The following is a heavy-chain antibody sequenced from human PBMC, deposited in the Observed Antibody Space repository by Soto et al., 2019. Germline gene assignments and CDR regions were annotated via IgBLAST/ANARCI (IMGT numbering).Heavy chain of an antibody. CDR1: GFTFSSYA. D-gene: IGHD6-13*01. J-gene: IGHJ5*02. V-gene: IGHV3-23*01. Sequence: GGSLRLSCAASGFTFSSYAMSWVRQAPGKGLEWVSAISGSGGSTYYADSVKGRFTISRDNSKNTLYLQMNSLRAEDTAVYYCAKDRVRIAAAGTSWFDPWGQGTLVTVSS. CDR2: ISGSGGST. CDR3: AKDRVRIAAAGTSWFDP.